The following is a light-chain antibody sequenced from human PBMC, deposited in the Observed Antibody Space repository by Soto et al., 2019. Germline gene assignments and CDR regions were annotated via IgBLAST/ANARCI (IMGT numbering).Light chain of an antibody. Sequence: QSALTQPASVSGSPGQSITVSCTGTSSDVGAYVYVSWYQHHPGKAPKLIIYEVTNRPSGVSNRFSGSKSGNTASLTISGLQAEDEADYYCNSYTRSTKYVFGTGTKVTVL. CDR3: NSYTRSTKYV. CDR2: EVT. CDR1: SSDVGAYVY. J-gene: IGLJ1*01. V-gene: IGLV2-14*01.